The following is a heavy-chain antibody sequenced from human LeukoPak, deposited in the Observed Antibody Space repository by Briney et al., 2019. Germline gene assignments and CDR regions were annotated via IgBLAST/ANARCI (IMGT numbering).Heavy chain of an antibody. CDR1: GASISNSRSF. V-gene: IGHV4-39*06. CDR3: ARGLIMITFRGVVDY. D-gene: IGHD3-16*01. CDR2: INHSGST. J-gene: IGHJ4*02. Sequence: SETLSLTCTVSGASISNSRSFWGWIRQPPGKGMEWIVEINHSGSTNYNPSLKSRVTISVDTSKNQFLLKLSSVTAADKAVYYCARGLIMITFRGVVDYWGQGPLVTVSS.